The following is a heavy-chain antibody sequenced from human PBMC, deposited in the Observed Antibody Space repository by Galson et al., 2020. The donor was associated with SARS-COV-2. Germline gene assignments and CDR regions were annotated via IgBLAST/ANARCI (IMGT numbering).Heavy chain of an antibody. V-gene: IGHV4-31*03. CDR2: IHNTGNT. D-gene: IGHD2-15*01. Sequence: SETLSLTCTVSGDPISSGDYYWSWIRQHPGKGLEWLGYIHNTGNTYYNPSIQSRVTTSLDTSKNQFSLKLTSVTAADTAIYYCARTGLFCRGGNCYSSQFDPWGQGTLVTVSS. CDR1: GDPISSGDYY. CDR3: ARTGLFCRGGNCYSSQFDP. J-gene: IGHJ5*02.